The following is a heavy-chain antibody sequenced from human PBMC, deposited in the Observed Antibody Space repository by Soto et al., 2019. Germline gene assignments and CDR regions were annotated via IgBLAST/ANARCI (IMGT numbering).Heavy chain of an antibody. CDR2: ISYSGNT. CDR1: GCSIRNFY. V-gene: IGHV4-59*01. CDR3: ARAPMVLSRSYFDS. Sequence: LSLTCTVSGCSIRNFYWSWSRQPPGKGLEWIGYISYSGNTNYNPSLKSRVSISVDTSKNQLSLNLTSVTAADTAVYYCARAPMVLSRSYFDSWGQGTPVTVSS. D-gene: IGHD2-8*01. J-gene: IGHJ4*02.